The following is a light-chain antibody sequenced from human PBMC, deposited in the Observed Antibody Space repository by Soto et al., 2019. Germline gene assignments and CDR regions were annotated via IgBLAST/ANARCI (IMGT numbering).Light chain of an antibody. V-gene: IGKV3-15*01. CDR3: QQYNPIT. CDR1: QSVSRN. CDR2: GAS. Sequence: EIVMTQSPATLSVSPGERATLSCWASQSVSRNFAWYPQKPGPAPRLPIYGASTQATGIPARISGSGSGTEFPLTISSLQSEDFAVYYCQQYNPITFGQGTRLEI. J-gene: IGKJ5*01.